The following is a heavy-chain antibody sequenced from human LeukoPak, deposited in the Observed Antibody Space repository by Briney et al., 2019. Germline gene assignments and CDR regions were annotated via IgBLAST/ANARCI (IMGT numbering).Heavy chain of an antibody. V-gene: IGHV3-66*01. D-gene: IGHD1-26*01. CDR2: IYTGGST. Sequence: PGGSLRLSCAASGFTVSSNYMSWVRQAPGKGLEWVSVIYTGGSTYFTDSVNGRFTISRDYSKNTLYLEMNSLSVEDTAVYYCARVSRMLGTSTLDNWGQGTLVTVSS. CDR1: GFTVSSNY. CDR3: ARVSRMLGTSTLDN. J-gene: IGHJ4*02.